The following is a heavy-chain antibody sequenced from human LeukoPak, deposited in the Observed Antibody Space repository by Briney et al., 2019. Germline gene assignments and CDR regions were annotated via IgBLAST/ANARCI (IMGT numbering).Heavy chain of an antibody. CDR2: IYYSGST. Sequence: SETLSLTCSVSGGSVSSSNYWGCIRQPPGKGLEWIGSIYYSGSTYYNPSLKSRVTISVDTSKNQFSLKLNSVTAADTAVYFCARGDISSGWYNWFDPWGQGTLVTVSS. CDR3: ARGDISSGWYNWFDP. V-gene: IGHV4-39*01. D-gene: IGHD6-19*01. J-gene: IGHJ5*02. CDR1: GGSVSSSNY.